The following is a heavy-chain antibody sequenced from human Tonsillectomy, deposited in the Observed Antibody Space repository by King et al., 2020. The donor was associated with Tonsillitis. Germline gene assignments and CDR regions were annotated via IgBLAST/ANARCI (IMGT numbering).Heavy chain of an antibody. CDR2: IRSKANSYAT. J-gene: IGHJ6*02. D-gene: IGHD3-9*01. CDR1: GFTFSGSA. CDR3: TTDVILTGYNHYYGMDV. V-gene: IGHV3-73*02. Sequence: VQLVESGGGLVQPGGSLKLSCAASGFTFSGSAMHWVRQASGKGLEWVGRIRSKANSYATAYAASVKGRFTISRDDSKNTAYLQMNSLKTEDTAVYYCTTDVILTGYNHYYGMDVWGQGTTVTVSS.